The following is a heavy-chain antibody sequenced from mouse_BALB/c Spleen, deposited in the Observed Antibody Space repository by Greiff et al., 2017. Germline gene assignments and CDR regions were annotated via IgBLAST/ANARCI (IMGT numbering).Heavy chain of an antibody. V-gene: IGHV5-6-4*01. J-gene: IGHJ1*01. Sequence: EVMLVESGGGLVKPGGSLKLSCAASGFTFSSYTMSWVRQTPEKRLEWVATISSGGSYTYYPDSVKGRFTISRDNAKNTLYLQMSSLKSEDTAMYYCTRGYYGIDWYFDVWGAGTTVTVSS. D-gene: IGHD1-1*01. CDR1: GFTFSSYT. CDR3: TRGYYGIDWYFDV. CDR2: ISSGGSYT.